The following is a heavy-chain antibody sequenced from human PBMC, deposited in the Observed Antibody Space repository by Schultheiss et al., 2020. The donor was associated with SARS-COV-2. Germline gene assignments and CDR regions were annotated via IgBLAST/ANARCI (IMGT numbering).Heavy chain of an antibody. CDR1: GGSISSGNYY. Sequence: SETLSLTCTVSGGSISSGNYYWGWIRQPPGKGLEWIGEIDHAGNTDYNSSLKSRLTMSVDMYKKQVSLSLRSVTAADTAVYYCARTYYYGMDVWGQGTTVTVSS. CDR2: IDHAGNT. J-gene: IGHJ6*02. CDR3: ARTYYYGMDV. V-gene: IGHV4-39*01.